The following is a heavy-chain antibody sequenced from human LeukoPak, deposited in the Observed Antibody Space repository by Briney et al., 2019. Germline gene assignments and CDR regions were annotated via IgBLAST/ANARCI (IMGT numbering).Heavy chain of an antibody. D-gene: IGHD2-15*01. CDR3: ARGGSGSSTWFDL. J-gene: IGHJ5*02. V-gene: IGHV1-2*02. CDR2: INPNSGGT. Sequence: ASVKVSCKASGYTFTGYYMHWVRQAPGQGLEWMGWINPNSGGTNYAQKFQGRVTMTTDTSTSTAYMELRSLRSDDTAIYYCARGGSGSSTWFDLWGQGTLVTVSS. CDR1: GYTFTGYY.